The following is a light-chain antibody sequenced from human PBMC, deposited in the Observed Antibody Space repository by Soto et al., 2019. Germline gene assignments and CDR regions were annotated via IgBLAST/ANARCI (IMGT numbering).Light chain of an antibody. J-gene: IGKJ4*01. CDR2: DAS. Sequence: DIQMTQSPSSLSASVGDRVTITCQASQDISNYLNWYQQKPGKAPKLLIYDASNLETGVPSRFSGSGSGTDFTFTISSLQPADIATYYCQQYDNLPLAFGVGTKVEIK. CDR3: QQYDNLPLA. CDR1: QDISNY. V-gene: IGKV1-33*01.